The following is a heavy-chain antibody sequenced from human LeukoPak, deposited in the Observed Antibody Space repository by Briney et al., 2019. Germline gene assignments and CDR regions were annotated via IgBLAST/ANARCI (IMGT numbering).Heavy chain of an antibody. CDR3: ARVHYNTAMVDIDY. J-gene: IGHJ4*02. CDR2: ISSSGGTI. D-gene: IGHD5-18*01. V-gene: IGHV3-48*03. Sequence: GGSLRLSCAASGFTFSSYEMHWVRQAPGKGLEWISYISSSGGTIYYADSVKGRFTISRDNGKNSLYLQMNSLRTEDTAVYYCARVHYNTAMVDIDYWGQGTLATVSS. CDR1: GFTFSSYE.